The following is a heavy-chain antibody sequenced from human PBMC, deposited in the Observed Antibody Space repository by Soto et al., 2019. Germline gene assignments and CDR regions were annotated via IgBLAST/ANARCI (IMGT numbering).Heavy chain of an antibody. D-gene: IGHD2-2*01. Sequence: ASVKVSCKASGYTFTSYDINWVRQATGQGLEWMGWMNPNSGNTGYAQKFQGRVTMTRNTSISTAYMELSSLRSEDTAVYYCARVGCSSTSCYDWFNPWGQGTLVTVSS. J-gene: IGHJ5*02. CDR1: GYTFTSYD. CDR3: ARVGCSSTSCYDWFNP. CDR2: MNPNSGNT. V-gene: IGHV1-8*01.